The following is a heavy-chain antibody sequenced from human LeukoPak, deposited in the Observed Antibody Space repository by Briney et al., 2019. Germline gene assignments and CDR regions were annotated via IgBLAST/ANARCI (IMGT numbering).Heavy chain of an antibody. CDR1: GGSISSSSYY. CDR2: IYYSGST. V-gene: IGHV4-39*01. J-gene: IGHJ6*03. CDR3: ARLVYYYMDV. Sequence: SETLSLTCTVSGGSISSSSYYWGWIRQPPGKGLEWIGSIYYSGSTYYNPSLKSRVTISVDTSKNQFSLKLNSVAAADTAVYYCARLVYYYMDVWGKGTTVTVSS.